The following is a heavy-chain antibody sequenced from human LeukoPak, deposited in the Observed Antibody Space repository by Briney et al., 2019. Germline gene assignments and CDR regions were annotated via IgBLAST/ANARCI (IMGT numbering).Heavy chain of an antibody. CDR1: GYTFTGYY. CDR2: INPNSGGT. Sequence: ASVKVSCKASGYTFTGYYMHWVRQAPGQGLEWMGWINPNSGGTNYAQKFQGRVTMTRDTSISTAYMELSRQRSGDTAVYYCASGDCSGGSCYNYWGQGTLVTVSS. D-gene: IGHD2-15*01. V-gene: IGHV1-2*02. CDR3: ASGDCSGGSCYNY. J-gene: IGHJ4*02.